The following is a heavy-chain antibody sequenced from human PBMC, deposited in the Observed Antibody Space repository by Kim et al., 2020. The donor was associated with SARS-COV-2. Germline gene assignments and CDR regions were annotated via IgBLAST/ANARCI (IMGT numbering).Heavy chain of an antibody. CDR1: GGSISSYY. CDR2: IYYSGST. D-gene: IGHD3-22*01. V-gene: IGHV4-59*13. CDR3: ARGPHYYDSSRTFDY. Sequence: SETLSLTCTVSGGSISSYYWSWIRQPPGKGLEWIGYIYYSGSTNYNPSLKSRVTISVDTSKNQFSLKLSSVTAADTAVYYCARGPHYYDSSRTFDYWGQGTLVTVSS. J-gene: IGHJ4*02.